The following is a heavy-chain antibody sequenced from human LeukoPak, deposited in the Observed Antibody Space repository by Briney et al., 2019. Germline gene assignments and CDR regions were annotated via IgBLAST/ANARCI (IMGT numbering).Heavy chain of an antibody. CDR1: GFTFSSYA. J-gene: IGHJ5*02. Sequence: GGSLRLSCAASGFTFSSYAMSWVRQAPGKGLEWVSAISGSGGSTYYADSVKGRFTISRDNSTNTLYLQMNSLRAEDTAVYYCAKGKVWCSGGSCNNWFDPWGQGTLVTVSS. CDR3: AKGKVWCSGGSCNNWFDP. CDR2: ISGSGGST. V-gene: IGHV3-23*01. D-gene: IGHD2-15*01.